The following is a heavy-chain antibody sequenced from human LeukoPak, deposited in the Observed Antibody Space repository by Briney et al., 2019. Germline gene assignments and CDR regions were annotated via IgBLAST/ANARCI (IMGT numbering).Heavy chain of an antibody. CDR1: GGSISSYY. CDR2: IYTSGST. CDR3: ARRQGYSSSSGYYYYYMDV. V-gene: IGHV4-4*09. Sequence: SETLSLTCTVSGGSISSYYWSWIRQPPGKGLEWIGYIYTSGSTNYNPSLKSRVTISVDTSKNQFSLKLSSVTAADTAVYYCARRQGYSSSSGYYYYYMDVWGKGTTDTVSS. D-gene: IGHD6-6*01. J-gene: IGHJ6*03.